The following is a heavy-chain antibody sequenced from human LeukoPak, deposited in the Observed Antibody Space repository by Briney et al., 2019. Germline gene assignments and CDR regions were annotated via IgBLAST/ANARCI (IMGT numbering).Heavy chain of an antibody. CDR2: IYYSGST. Sequence: SETLSLTCTVPGGSISSYYWSWIRQPPGKGLEWIGYIYYSGSTNYNPSLKSRVTISVDTSKNQFSLKLSSVTAADTAVYYCARYWNDYYYFDYWGQGTLVTVSS. V-gene: IGHV4-59*01. CDR1: GGSISSYY. J-gene: IGHJ4*02. D-gene: IGHD1-1*01. CDR3: ARYWNDYYYFDY.